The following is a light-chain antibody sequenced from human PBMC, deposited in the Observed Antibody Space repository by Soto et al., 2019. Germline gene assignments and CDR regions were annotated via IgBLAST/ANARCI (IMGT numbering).Light chain of an antibody. J-gene: IGKJ4*01. CDR1: QYINTR. V-gene: IGKV3-11*01. CDR2: QTS. Sequence: IVVTQSPATLSSSPGDRVTLSCRASQYINTRLAWYQHRPGQAPRLLIYQTSIRAAGIPARFSASGTGTDFTLTSSDVQPEDFAVYYCQQRSNWPPTFGGGTKVDIK. CDR3: QQRSNWPPT.